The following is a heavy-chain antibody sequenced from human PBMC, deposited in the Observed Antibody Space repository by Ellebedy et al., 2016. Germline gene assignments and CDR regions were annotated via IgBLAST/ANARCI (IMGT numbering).Heavy chain of an antibody. CDR1: GLTVSGYW. J-gene: IGHJ6*02. CDR3: ARVTYYDILTGTVFYGMDV. Sequence: GGSLRLXXVASGLTVSGYWMHWVRQAPGRGLVWVARINGDGSSTYYADSVKGRFTISRDNAKNSLYLQMNSLRAEDTAVYYCARVTYYDILTGTVFYGMDVWGQGTTVTVSS. V-gene: IGHV3-74*01. CDR2: INGDGSST. D-gene: IGHD3-9*01.